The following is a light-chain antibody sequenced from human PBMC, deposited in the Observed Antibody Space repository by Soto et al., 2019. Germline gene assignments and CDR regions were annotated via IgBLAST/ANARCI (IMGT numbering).Light chain of an antibody. CDR1: QSVSSSY. Sequence: EIVLTQSPGTLSLSPGERATLSCRASQSVSSSYLAWYQQKPGQAPRLLIYGASSRATGIPDRFSGSGSGTYITLTISRLEPDDFAVYYCHQYGSSPPYTFGQGTKLEIK. V-gene: IGKV3-20*01. J-gene: IGKJ2*01. CDR2: GAS. CDR3: HQYGSSPPYT.